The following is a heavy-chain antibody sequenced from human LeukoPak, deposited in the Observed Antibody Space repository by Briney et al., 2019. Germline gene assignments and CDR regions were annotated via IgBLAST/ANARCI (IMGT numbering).Heavy chain of an antibody. CDR1: GFTVSNSY. Sequence: GGSLRLSCSASGFTVSNSYMSWVRQAPGKGLEWVSVIYPGGTTYNADSVKGRFTISRHNSENTLYLQINSLRAEDTAVYYCATTSQWRFESWGQGTLVTVSS. D-gene: IGHD6-19*01. CDR2: IYPGGTT. V-gene: IGHV3-53*04. CDR3: ATTSQWRFES. J-gene: IGHJ5*01.